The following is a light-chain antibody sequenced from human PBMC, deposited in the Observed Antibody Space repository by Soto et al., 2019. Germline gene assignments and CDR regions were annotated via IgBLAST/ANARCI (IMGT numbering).Light chain of an antibody. J-gene: IGKJ1*01. CDR2: GAS. Sequence: EIVLTQSPGTLSLSPGERATLSCRASQSVSSSYLAWYQQKPGQAPRLLIYGASSRATGIPDRFSGSGSGTDFTLIISRLEPEDFAVYYCQRYGKTFGQGTKVEIK. CDR1: QSVSSSY. V-gene: IGKV3-20*01. CDR3: QRYGKT.